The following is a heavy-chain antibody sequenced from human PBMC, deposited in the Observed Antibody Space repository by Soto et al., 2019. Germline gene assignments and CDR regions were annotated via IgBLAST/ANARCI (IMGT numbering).Heavy chain of an antibody. Sequence: SETLSLTCTVSGGSISSYYWSWIRQPPGKGLEWIGYIYYSGSTNYNPSLKSRVTISVDTSKNQFSLKLSSVTAADTAVYYCARVMGGSTKNWFDPWGQGTLVTVS. V-gene: IGHV4-59*01. CDR1: GGSISSYY. J-gene: IGHJ5*02. D-gene: IGHD2-8*01. CDR2: IYYSGST. CDR3: ARVMGGSTKNWFDP.